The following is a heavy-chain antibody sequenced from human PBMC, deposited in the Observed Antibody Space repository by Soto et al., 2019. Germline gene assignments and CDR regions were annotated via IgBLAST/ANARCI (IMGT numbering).Heavy chain of an antibody. CDR3: ATSLGDSSSSDY. V-gene: IGHV1-69*06. J-gene: IGHJ4*02. CDR1: GGTFSSYA. CDR2: IIPIFGTA. Sequence: SVKVSCKASGGTFSSYAISWVRQAPGQGLEWMGGIIPIFGTANYARKFQGRVTITADKSTSTAYMELSSLRSEDTAVYYCATSLGDSSSSDYWGQGTLVTVSS. D-gene: IGHD6-6*01.